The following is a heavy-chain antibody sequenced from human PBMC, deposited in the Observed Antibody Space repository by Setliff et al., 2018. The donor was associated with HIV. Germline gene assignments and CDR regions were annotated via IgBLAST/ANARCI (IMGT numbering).Heavy chain of an antibody. Sequence: GGSLRLSCRASGFTFGSHGMSWVRQAPGKGLECVSSISGSGSSTYYADSVKGRFTISRDNSKNTLYLQMNSLRADDTAVYYCARDKDYYDYSGYYYIYYYMDVWGKGTTVTVSS. CDR3: ARDKDYYDYSGYYYIYYYMDV. J-gene: IGHJ6*03. D-gene: IGHD3-22*01. V-gene: IGHV3-23*01. CDR2: ISGSGSST. CDR1: GFTFGSHG.